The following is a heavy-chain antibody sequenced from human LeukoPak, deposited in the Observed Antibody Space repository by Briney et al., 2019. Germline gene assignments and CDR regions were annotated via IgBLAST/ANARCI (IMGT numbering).Heavy chain of an antibody. D-gene: IGHD5-18*01. Sequence: SETLSLTCTVSGGSIRSYYWSWIRQPPGKGLEWIGYIFYAGSTTYNPSLKSRVTISIDTSKNQFSLKLNSVTAADTAVYYCASGERGYSYGPPDYWGQGILVTVSS. V-gene: IGHV4-59*08. J-gene: IGHJ4*02. CDR3: ASGERGYSYGPPDY. CDR1: GGSIRSYY. CDR2: IFYAGST.